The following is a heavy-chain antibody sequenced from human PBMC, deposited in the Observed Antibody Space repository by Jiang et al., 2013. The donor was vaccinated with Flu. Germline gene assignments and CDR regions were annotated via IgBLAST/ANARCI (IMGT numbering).Heavy chain of an antibody. D-gene: IGHD4-23*01. CDR3: ARGSGVGTAVPSYFDP. Sequence: DSVKGRFTISRDNSKNTLFLQMNSLRAEDTAVYYCARGSGVGTAVPSYFDPWGQGTLVTVSS. V-gene: IGHV3-30*01. J-gene: IGHJ5*02.